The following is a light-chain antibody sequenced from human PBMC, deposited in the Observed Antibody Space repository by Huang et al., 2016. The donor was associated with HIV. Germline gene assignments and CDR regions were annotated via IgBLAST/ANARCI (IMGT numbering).Light chain of an antibody. CDR3: QQYYERPPYT. CDR1: ESVSSN. J-gene: IGKJ2*01. CDR2: GAS. V-gene: IGKV3-15*01. Sequence: EMVMTQSPATLSVSPGERATLSCRASESVSSNLAWYQQKPGQAPRLLIYGASNRATGVPARFSGSGSGTEFTLTISSLQSEDFAIYYCQQYYERPPYTFGQGTKLEIK.